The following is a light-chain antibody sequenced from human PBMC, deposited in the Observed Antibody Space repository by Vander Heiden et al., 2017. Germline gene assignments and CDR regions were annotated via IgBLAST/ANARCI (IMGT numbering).Light chain of an antibody. V-gene: IGKV1-39*01. CDR3: QQSDSTLWCT. J-gene: IGKJ2*02. Sequence: DIQMTQSPSSLSASVGDRVTITCRASQSISSYLNWYQQKPGKAPKLLIYAASSLQSGVPSRFSGSGSGTDFTLTISSLQPEDFATYYCQQSDSTLWCTFGQGTKLEIK. CDR2: AAS. CDR1: QSISSY.